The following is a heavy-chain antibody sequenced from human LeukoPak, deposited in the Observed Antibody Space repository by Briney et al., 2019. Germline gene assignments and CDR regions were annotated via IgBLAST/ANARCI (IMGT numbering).Heavy chain of an antibody. V-gene: IGHV3-74*01. Sequence: PGGSLRLSCAASGFIFSSYWMHWVRHAPGKGLAWVSRINTDGSSTSYADSVKGRFTISRDNAKNTLYLQMNSLRAEDTAVYYCARLSYYGSGSYYNGFDYWGQGTLVTVSS. CDR2: INTDGSST. CDR3: ARLSYYGSGSYYNGFDY. D-gene: IGHD3-10*01. J-gene: IGHJ4*02. CDR1: GFIFSSYW.